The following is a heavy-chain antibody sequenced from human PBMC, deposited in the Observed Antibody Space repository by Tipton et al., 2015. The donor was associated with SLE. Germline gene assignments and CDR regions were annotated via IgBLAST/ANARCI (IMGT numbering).Heavy chain of an antibody. Sequence: SLRLSCAASGFTFSSYAMSWVRQAPGKGLEWVSDIYSGGSTNYADSVKGRFTISRDNTKNTLYLQMNSLRAEATAVYYCAKECGSTRHIWFDPWGQGTLVTVSS. D-gene: IGHD1-26*01. J-gene: IGHJ5*02. CDR2: IYSGGST. CDR1: GFTFSSYA. CDR3: AKECGSTRHIWFDP. V-gene: IGHV3-23*03.